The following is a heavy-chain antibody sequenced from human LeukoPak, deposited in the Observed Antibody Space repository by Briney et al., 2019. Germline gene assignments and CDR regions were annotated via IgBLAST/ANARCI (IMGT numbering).Heavy chain of an antibody. CDR1: GGSVSTSDYY. Sequence: SETLSLTCTVSGGSVSTSDYYWGWIRQSPVKGLEWIGDVFYTGKTNYNPSLRGRATISIDTSKNQFSLKLAYVTAADSAVYYCARVFDSWGQGTLVTVSS. CDR2: VFYTGKT. CDR3: ARVFDS. J-gene: IGHJ4*02. V-gene: IGHV4-39*07.